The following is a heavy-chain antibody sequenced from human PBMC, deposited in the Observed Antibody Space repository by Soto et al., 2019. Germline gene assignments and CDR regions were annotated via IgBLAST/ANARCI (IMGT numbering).Heavy chain of an antibody. J-gene: IGHJ4*02. CDR1: GFTFSSYE. Sequence: GWSLRLSCASSGFTFSSYEMNWVRQAPGKGLEWISYISSSGSTIHYADSVKGRFTISRDNAKNSLYLQMNSLRAEDTAVYYCARDLKPSTAVTLVVDCWGQGTLVTVSS. D-gene: IGHD4-4*01. CDR3: ARDLKPSTAVTLVVDC. V-gene: IGHV3-48*03. CDR2: ISSSGSTI.